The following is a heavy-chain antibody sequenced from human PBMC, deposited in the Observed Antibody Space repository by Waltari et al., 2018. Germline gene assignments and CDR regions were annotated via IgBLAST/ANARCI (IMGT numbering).Heavy chain of an antibody. CDR2: IIPIFGTA. D-gene: IGHD3-3*01. CDR3: ARDFDLGSGFAFDI. J-gene: IGHJ3*02. CDR1: GGTFSSYA. Sequence: QVQLVQSGAEVKKPGSSVKVSCKASGGTFSSYAISWVRQAPGQGLEWMGGIIPIFGTANYAQKFQGRVTITADKSTSTAYMELSSLISEDTAVYYCARDFDLGSGFAFDIWGQGTMVTVSS. V-gene: IGHV1-69*14.